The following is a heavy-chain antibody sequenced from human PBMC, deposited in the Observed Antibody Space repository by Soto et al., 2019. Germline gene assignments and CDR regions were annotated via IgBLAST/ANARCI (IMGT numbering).Heavy chain of an antibody. Sequence: QVQLVQSGAEVKKPGSSVTVSCKASGGTFSSYAISWVRQAPGQGLEWMGGIIPIFGTANYAQKFQGRVTMAADESTSTAYMGLSSLRSEDTAVYYCARGGYNWHRPHYDAFDIWGQGTMVTVSS. CDR3: ARGGYNWHRPHYDAFDI. D-gene: IGHD1-1*01. CDR1: GGTFSSYA. J-gene: IGHJ3*02. V-gene: IGHV1-69*01. CDR2: IIPIFGTA.